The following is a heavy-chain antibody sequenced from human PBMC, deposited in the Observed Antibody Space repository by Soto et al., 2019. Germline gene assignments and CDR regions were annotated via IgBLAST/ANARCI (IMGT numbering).Heavy chain of an antibody. Sequence: SVKVSCKASGGTFSSYTISWVRQAPGQGLEWMGRIIPILGIANYAQKFQGRVTITADKSTNTAYMELSSLRSEDTAVYYCASLMSSGYYYGMDVWGQGTTVTVSS. CDR3: ASLMSSGYYYGMDV. V-gene: IGHV1-69*02. D-gene: IGHD3-10*01. J-gene: IGHJ6*02. CDR2: IIPILGIA. CDR1: GGTFSSYT.